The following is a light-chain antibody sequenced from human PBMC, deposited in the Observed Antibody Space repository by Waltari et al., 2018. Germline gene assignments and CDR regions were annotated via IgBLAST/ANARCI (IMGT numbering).Light chain of an antibody. V-gene: IGKV1-39*01. CDR3: QQTYSIPLT. J-gene: IGKJ4*01. Sequence: DIQMTQSPSSLSASVGARVTITCRASQSISTYLNWYQQKPGKAPKLLIYTASTLQSGVPSRFSGSGSGTDFTLTISSLQPEDFSTFYCQQTYSIPLTFGGGTNVEIK. CDR2: TAS. CDR1: QSISTY.